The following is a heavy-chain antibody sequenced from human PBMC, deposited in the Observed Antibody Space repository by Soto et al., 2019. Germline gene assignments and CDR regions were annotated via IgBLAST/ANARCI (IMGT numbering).Heavy chain of an antibody. CDR2: ISYDGSNK. D-gene: IGHD6-13*01. CDR3: AKDRKDSSSWNYGMVV. CDR1: GFTFSSYG. Sequence: QVQLVESGGGVVQPGRSLRLSCAASGFTFSSYGMHWVRQAPGKGLEWVAVISYDGSNKYYADSVKGRFTISRDNSKNTLYLQMNSLRAEDTAVYYCAKDRKDSSSWNYGMVVWGQGTTVTVSS. J-gene: IGHJ6*02. V-gene: IGHV3-30*18.